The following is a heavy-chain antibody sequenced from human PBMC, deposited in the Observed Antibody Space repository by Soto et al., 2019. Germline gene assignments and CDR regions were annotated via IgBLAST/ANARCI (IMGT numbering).Heavy chain of an antibody. Sequence: SVKVSCKASGGTFSSYAISWVRQAPGQGLEWMGGIIPIFGTANYAQKFQGRVTITADESTSTAYMELSSLRSEDTAVYYCARESPAATDYYYYYGMDVWGQGTTVTVSS. CDR3: ARESPAATDYYYYYGMDV. D-gene: IGHD2-2*01. V-gene: IGHV1-69*13. CDR1: GGTFSSYA. J-gene: IGHJ6*02. CDR2: IIPIFGTA.